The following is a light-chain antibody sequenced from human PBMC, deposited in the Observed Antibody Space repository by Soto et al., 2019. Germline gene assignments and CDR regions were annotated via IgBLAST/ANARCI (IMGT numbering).Light chain of an antibody. CDR1: QSVSSY. Sequence: EIVLTQSPATLSLSPGERATLSGRASQSVSSYLAWYQQKPGQPLRLLIYGASNRATGIPDRFSGSGSGTDFTLTISRLEPEDFAVYYCQQYGSSGTFGQGTKVDIK. CDR2: GAS. V-gene: IGKV3-20*01. J-gene: IGKJ1*01. CDR3: QQYGSSGT.